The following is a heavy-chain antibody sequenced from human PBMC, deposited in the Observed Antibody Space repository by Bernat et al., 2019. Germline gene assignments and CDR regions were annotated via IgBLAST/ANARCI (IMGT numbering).Heavy chain of an antibody. CDR2: IIPIFGTA. V-gene: IGHV1-69*01. CDR3: AREGYSGYEDHDAFDI. Sequence: QVQLVQSGAEVKKPGSSVKVSCKASGGTFSSYAISWVRQAPGQGLEWMGGIIPIFGTANYAQKFQGRVTITADESTSTAYMELSSLRSEDTAVYYCAREGYSGYEDHDAFDIWSQGTMVTVSS. J-gene: IGHJ3*02. D-gene: IGHD5-12*01. CDR1: GGTFSSYA.